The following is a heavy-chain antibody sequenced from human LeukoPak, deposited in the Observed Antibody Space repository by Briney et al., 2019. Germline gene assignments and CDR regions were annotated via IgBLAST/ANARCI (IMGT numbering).Heavy chain of an antibody. V-gene: IGHV3-21*01. CDR2: ISGGGGYT. CDR1: GLTFSIHS. Sequence: GGTLRLSCAASGFTSAASGLTFSIHSMNWVRQAPRNGPEWVSSISGGGGYTHYADSLKGRFNISRDNAKNSLYLQLNSLGAEDTAVYFCARTFYDSNGPLLFDALDIWGQGTMVTVSS. CDR3: ARTFYDSNGPLLFDALDI. D-gene: IGHD3-22*01. J-gene: IGHJ3*02.